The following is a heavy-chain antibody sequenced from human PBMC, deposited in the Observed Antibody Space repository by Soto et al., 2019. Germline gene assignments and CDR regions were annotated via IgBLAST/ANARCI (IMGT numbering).Heavy chain of an antibody. Sequence: SETLSLTCTVSGVSISSGGYYWSWIRQHPGKGLEWIGYIYYSGYTYYNPSLKSRVTISVDTSKNQFSLKLSSVTAADTAVYYCARHNGPLYVGYYYDMDVWGQGTTVTVSS. V-gene: IGHV4-39*01. CDR1: GVSISSGGYY. D-gene: IGHD3-16*01. CDR2: IYYSGYT. J-gene: IGHJ6*02. CDR3: ARHNGPLYVGYYYDMDV.